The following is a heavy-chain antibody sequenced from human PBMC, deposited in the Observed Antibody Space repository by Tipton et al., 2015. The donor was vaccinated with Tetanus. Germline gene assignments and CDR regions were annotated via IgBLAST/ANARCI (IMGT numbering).Heavy chain of an antibody. CDR2: ISPDGRRT. V-gene: IGHV3-74*01. CDR3: ARGPESRVYMRTVPSDY. J-gene: IGHJ4*02. Sequence: GSLRLSCAASGFTSESHYMHWVRQSPGKGLLWISRISPDGRRTNYADSVKGRFTISRDNAENTVFLQMSGLGLEDMSLYYCARGPESRVYMRTVPSDYWGQGTLVTASS. CDR1: GFTSESHY.